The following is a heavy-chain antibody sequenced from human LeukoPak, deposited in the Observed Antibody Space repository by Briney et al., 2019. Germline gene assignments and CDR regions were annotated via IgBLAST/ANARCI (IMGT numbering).Heavy chain of an antibody. CDR3: ARVVPPLYYFDY. D-gene: IGHD3-10*01. J-gene: IGHJ4*02. Sequence: GGALRLSCAASGFTFSSSWMSWVRQAPGKGLEWVANIKQDGSEKYYVDSVKGRFTISRDNAKNSLYLQMNSLRAEDTAVYFCARVVPPLYYFDYWGQGTLVTVSS. V-gene: IGHV3-7*01. CDR1: GFTFSSSW. CDR2: IKQDGSEK.